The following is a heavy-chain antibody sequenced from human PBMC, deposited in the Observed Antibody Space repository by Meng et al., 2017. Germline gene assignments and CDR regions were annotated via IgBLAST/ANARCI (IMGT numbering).Heavy chain of an antibody. Sequence: LRLSCTVSGGSVRSNSYYWNWIRQPPGKGLEWIGYIYNGGTTKYNPSLKSRVSMSLDTSKNQLSLRLSSVTAADTAVYFCARNTESYLSWFDPWGQGTLVTVSS. D-gene: IGHD1-26*01. CDR3: ARNTESYLSWFDP. V-gene: IGHV4-61*01. CDR2: IYNGGTT. CDR1: GGSVRSNSYY. J-gene: IGHJ5*02.